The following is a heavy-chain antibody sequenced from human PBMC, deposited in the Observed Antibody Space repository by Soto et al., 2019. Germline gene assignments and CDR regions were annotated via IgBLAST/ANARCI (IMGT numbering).Heavy chain of an antibody. CDR3: TTDPPWSGIAACPWWFDP. Sequence: GGSLRLSCAASGFTFSNAWMSWVRQAPGKGLEWVGRIKSKTDGGTTDYAAPVKGRFTISRDDSKNTLYLQMNSLKTEDTAVYYCTTDPPWSGIAACPWWFDPWGQGTLVTVSS. J-gene: IGHJ5*02. CDR2: IKSKTDGGTT. D-gene: IGHD6-6*01. V-gene: IGHV3-15*01. CDR1: GFTFSNAW.